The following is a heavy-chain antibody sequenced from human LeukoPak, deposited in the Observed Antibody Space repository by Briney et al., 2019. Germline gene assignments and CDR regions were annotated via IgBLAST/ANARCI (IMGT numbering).Heavy chain of an antibody. Sequence: PGGSLRLSCAASGFTFSGSAMSWVRQAPGEGLEWVSLISYSGANSYYTDSVRGRFTISRDNVKNTLYLQMSSLRAEDTAVYYCARDASPTTVRSYWGQGTLVAVSP. CDR3: ARDASPTTVRSY. J-gene: IGHJ4*02. CDR1: GFTFSGSA. V-gene: IGHV3-23*01. D-gene: IGHD2-15*01. CDR2: ISYSGANS.